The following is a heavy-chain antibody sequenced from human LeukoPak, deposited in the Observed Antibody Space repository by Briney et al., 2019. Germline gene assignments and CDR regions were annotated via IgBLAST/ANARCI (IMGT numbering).Heavy chain of an antibody. D-gene: IGHD3-22*01. CDR3: ARHAYYYDSSGYPDAFDI. CDR1: GGSISSSSYY. Sequence: PSETLSLTCTVSGGSISSSSYYGGWIRQPPGKGLEWIGSIYYSGSTYYNPSLKSRVTISVDTSKNQFSLKLSFVTAADTAVYYCARHAYYYDSSGYPDAFDIWGQGTMVTVSS. V-gene: IGHV4-39*01. J-gene: IGHJ3*02. CDR2: IYYSGST.